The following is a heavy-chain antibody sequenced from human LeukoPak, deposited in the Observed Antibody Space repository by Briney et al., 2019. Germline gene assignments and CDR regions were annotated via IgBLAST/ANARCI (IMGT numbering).Heavy chain of an antibody. CDR2: MNQDGSEK. V-gene: IGHV3-7*01. CDR1: GFTFSSHW. Sequence: GGSLRLSCAAPGFTFSSHWMSWVRQAPGKGLEWVATMNQDGSEKYYVDSVKGRFTVSGDSAKNSLYLQMNGLRAEDTSVYYCTEVSGYWGQGTLVTVSS. J-gene: IGHJ4*02. CDR3: TEVSGY.